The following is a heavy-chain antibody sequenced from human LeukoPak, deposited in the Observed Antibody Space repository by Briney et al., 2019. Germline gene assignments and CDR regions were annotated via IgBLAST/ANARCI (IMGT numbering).Heavy chain of an antibody. J-gene: IGHJ3*02. CDR1: GFTFSSYA. V-gene: IGHV3-30-3*01. D-gene: IGHD3-22*01. CDR2: ISYDGSNK. Sequence: GGSLRLSCAASGFTFSSYAMHWVRQAPGKGLEWVAVISYDGSNKYYADSVKGRFTISRDNSKNTLYLQMNSLRAEDTAVYYCARGSEWNPYYYDSSSYLSAFDIWGQGTMVTVSS. CDR3: ARGSEWNPYYYDSSSYLSAFDI.